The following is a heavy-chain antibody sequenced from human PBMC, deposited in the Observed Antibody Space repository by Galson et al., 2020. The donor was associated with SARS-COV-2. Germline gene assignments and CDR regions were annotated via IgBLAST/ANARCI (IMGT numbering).Heavy chain of an antibody. V-gene: IGHV1-2*02. CDR2: INPDSGGT. D-gene: IGHD3-22*01. J-gene: IGHJ3*02. Sequence: ASVKVSCKASGYTFTGYYLHWVRPAPGQGLEWMGWINPDSGGTSFAQKFQGRVTMTRDTSIRTAYVELSRLRSDDTAVYYCARGSATNYYDSSGPAFDIWGQGTMVTVSS. CDR1: GYTFTGYY. CDR3: ARGSATNYYDSSGPAFDI.